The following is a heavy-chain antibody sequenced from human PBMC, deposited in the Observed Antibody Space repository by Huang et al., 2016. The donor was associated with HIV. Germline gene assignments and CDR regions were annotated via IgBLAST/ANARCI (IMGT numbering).Heavy chain of an antibody. Sequence: QVQLVQSGAEVKKPGASVKVSCKVSGYTLTELSIHWVRQAPGKGLEWRGGFAPEHGETNYAKNFKGRVTMTEDTSTDTAYMELNSLRSEDTAVYYCATGFDTYYDIWGQGTMVIASS. CDR3: ATGFDTYYDI. V-gene: IGHV1-24*01. CDR2: FAPEHGET. J-gene: IGHJ3*02. D-gene: IGHD2-21*01. CDR1: GYTLTELS.